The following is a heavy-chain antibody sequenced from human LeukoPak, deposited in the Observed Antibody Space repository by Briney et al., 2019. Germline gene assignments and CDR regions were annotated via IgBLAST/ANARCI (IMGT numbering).Heavy chain of an antibody. CDR1: GGSISSYY. CDR2: IYTSGST. V-gene: IGHV4-4*08. Sequence: SETLSLTCTVSGGSISSYYWSWIRQPPGKGLEWIGYIYTSGSTNFDPSLKSRVSISLGTSQNQFSLKLSSVTAADTAVYYCAREGAVRNFDYWGQGILVTVSS. J-gene: IGHJ4*02. CDR3: AREGAVRNFDY. D-gene: IGHD6-6*01.